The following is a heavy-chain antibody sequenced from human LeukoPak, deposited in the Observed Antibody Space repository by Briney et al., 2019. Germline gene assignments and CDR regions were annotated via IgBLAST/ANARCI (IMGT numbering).Heavy chain of an antibody. CDR2: IIPIFGTA. J-gene: IGHJ4*02. V-gene: IGHV1-69*05. Sequence: SVKVSCKASGCTFSSYAISWVRQAPGQGLEWMGGIIPIFGTANYAQKFQGRVTITTDESTSTAYMELSSLRSEDTAVYYCARGYYYDSSGYFAYWGQGTLVTVSS. CDR1: GCTFSSYA. D-gene: IGHD3-22*01. CDR3: ARGYYYDSSGYFAY.